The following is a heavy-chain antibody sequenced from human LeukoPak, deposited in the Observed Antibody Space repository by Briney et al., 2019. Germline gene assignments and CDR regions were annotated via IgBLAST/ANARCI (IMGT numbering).Heavy chain of an antibody. V-gene: IGHV3-20*04. CDR2: INWNGGST. D-gene: IGHD5-18*01. Sequence: GGSLRLSCAASGFTFSSYAMSWVRQAPGKGLEWVSGINWNGGSTGYADSVKGRFTISRDNAKNSLYLQMNSLRAEDTALYYCARDRGVDTAMVNWFDPWGQGTLVTVSS. J-gene: IGHJ5*02. CDR3: ARDRGVDTAMVNWFDP. CDR1: GFTFSSYA.